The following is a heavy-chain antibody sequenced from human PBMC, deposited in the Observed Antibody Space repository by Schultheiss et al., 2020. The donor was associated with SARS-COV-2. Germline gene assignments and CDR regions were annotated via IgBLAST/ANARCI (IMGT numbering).Heavy chain of an antibody. D-gene: IGHD6-13*01. V-gene: IGHV4-39*01. Sequence: SQTLSLTCTVSGDSISSTTYYWGWIRQPPGKGLEWIGEINHSGSTNYNPSLKSRVTISVDTSKNQFSLKLSSVTAADTAVYYCARGRYSSSQFDYWGQGTLVTVSS. J-gene: IGHJ4*02. CDR2: INHSGST. CDR1: GDSISSTTYY. CDR3: ARGRYSSSQFDY.